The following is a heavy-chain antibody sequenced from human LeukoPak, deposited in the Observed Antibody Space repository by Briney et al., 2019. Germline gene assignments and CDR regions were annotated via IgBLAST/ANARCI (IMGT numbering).Heavy chain of an antibody. J-gene: IGHJ4*02. CDR1: GITLSNYG. Sequence: GGSLRLSCAVSGITLSNYGMSWVRQAPGKGLEWVAGISGSGGGTHYADSVKGRFTISRDNPKNTLHLQMNSLRAEDTPVYFCAKRGVVIRVILVGFHKEAYYFDSWGQGALVIVSS. V-gene: IGHV3-23*01. D-gene: IGHD3-10*01. CDR2: ISGSGGGT. CDR3: AKRGVVIRVILVGFHKEAYYFDS.